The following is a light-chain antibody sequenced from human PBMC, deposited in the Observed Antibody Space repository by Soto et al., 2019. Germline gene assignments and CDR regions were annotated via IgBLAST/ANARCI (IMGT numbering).Light chain of an antibody. CDR1: SSNVGSNT. CDR2: SDD. Sequence: QAVLTQPPSASGTPGQRVTISCSGSSSNVGSNTVSWYQQVPGTAPKVLIYSDDQRPSGVPDRFSGSRSGSSASLAISGLQSGDEADYYCASWEDSLNGWVIGGGTKVTVL. CDR3: ASWEDSLNGWV. J-gene: IGLJ3*02. V-gene: IGLV1-44*01.